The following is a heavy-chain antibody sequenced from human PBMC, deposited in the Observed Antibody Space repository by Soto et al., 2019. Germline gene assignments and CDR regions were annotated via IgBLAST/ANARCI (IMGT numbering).Heavy chain of an antibody. D-gene: IGHD1-26*01. Sequence: QVQLQESGPGLVKPSGTLSLTCAVSSGSISSSNWWSWVRQPPGKGLEWIGEIYHSGSTNYNPSLKSRVTISVDKSKNQFSLKLSSVTAADTAVYYCARYSVGVPHTNWFDPWGQGTLVTVSS. J-gene: IGHJ5*02. CDR2: IYHSGST. CDR1: SGSISSSNW. CDR3: ARYSVGVPHTNWFDP. V-gene: IGHV4-4*02.